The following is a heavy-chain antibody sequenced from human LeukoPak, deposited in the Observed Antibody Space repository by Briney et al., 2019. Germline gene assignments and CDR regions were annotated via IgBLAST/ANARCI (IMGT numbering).Heavy chain of an antibody. CDR1: GGSISSSNW. Sequence: PSGTLSLTCAVSGGSISSSNWWSWVRQPPGKGLEWIGEIYHSGSTNYNPALKSRVTISVDKSKNQFSLKLSSVTAADTAVYYCARVSPGGYGYYYYGMDVWGQGTTVTVSS. V-gene: IGHV4-4*02. CDR3: ARVSPGGYGYYYYGMDV. CDR2: IYHSGST. D-gene: IGHD5-12*01. J-gene: IGHJ6*02.